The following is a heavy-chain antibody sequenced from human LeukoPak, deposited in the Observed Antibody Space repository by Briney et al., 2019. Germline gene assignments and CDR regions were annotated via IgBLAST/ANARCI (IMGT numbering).Heavy chain of an antibody. V-gene: IGHV1-2*06. D-gene: IGHD6-19*01. CDR2: IHPSSGGT. CDR1: GYIFTAYY. Sequence: GASVKVSCKASGYIFTAYYIHWVRQAPGQGLEWVGRIHPSSGGTEYAQRFQGRVTVTRDTSISTAYVELSRLTSDDTAVYYCARSLTVAGTFQHWGQGTLVTVSS. J-gene: IGHJ1*01. CDR3: ARSLTVAGTFQH.